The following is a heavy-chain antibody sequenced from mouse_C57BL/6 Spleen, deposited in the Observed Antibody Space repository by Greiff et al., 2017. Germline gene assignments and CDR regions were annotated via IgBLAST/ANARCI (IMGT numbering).Heavy chain of an antibody. J-gene: IGHJ4*01. D-gene: IGHD1-1*01. V-gene: IGHV1-58*01. CDR1: GYKFTSYG. CDR2: IYIGNGYT. CDR3: ARSTTVVATRGAMDY. Sequence: EVQLQQSGAELVRPGSSVKMSCKTSGYKFTSYGMNWVKQRPGQGLEWIGYIYIGNGYTEYNEKFKGKATLTSDTSSSTAYMQLSSLTSEDSAIYFWARSTTVVATRGAMDYWGQGTSVTVAS.